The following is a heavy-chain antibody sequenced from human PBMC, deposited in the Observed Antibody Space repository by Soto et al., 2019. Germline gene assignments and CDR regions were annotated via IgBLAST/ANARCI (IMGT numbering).Heavy chain of an antibody. Sequence: QVQLVQSGAEVKKPGSSVKVSCKASGGTFSSYAISWVRQAPGQGLEWMGGIIPIFGTANYAQKFQGRVTITADESTSTAYMELSSLRSEDTAVYYCARPGTGTTGPSYYYGMDVWGQGTTVTVSS. CDR3: ARPGTGTTGPSYYYGMDV. J-gene: IGHJ6*02. V-gene: IGHV1-69*01. CDR2: IIPIFGTA. CDR1: GGTFSSYA. D-gene: IGHD1-7*01.